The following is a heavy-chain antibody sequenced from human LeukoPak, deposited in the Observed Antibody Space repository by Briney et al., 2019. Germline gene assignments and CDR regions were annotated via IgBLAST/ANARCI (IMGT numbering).Heavy chain of an antibody. V-gene: IGHV3-15*01. CDR1: GFTFSNAW. D-gene: IGHD3-9*01. CDR2: IKSKTDGWTT. CDR3: TTDHPYDILTGPHIDY. Sequence: PGGSLRLSCAASGFTFSNAWMSWVRQAPGKGLEWVGRIKSKTDGWTTDYAAPVKGRFTISRDDSKNTLYLQMNSLKTEDPAVYYCTTDHPYDILTGPHIDYWGQGTLVTVSS. J-gene: IGHJ4*02.